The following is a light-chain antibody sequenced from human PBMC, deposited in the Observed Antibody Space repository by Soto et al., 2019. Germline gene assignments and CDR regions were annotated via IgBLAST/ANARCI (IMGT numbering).Light chain of an antibody. CDR1: SPNIGSNF. CDR3: ASWDDSRRNVV. Sequence: QSLLTQPPSTSGAPGQRVAISCSGSSPNIGSNFVYWYQHLPGRAPRLLILRNDQRPSGVPDRFSGSKSGTSASLAISGLRSEDEADYYCASWDDSRRNVVFGGGTKLTVL. CDR2: RND. J-gene: IGLJ2*01. V-gene: IGLV1-47*01.